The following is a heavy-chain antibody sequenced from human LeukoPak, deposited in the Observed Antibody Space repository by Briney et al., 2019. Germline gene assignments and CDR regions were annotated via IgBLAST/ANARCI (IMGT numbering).Heavy chain of an antibody. CDR3: ARARYANAWYAFDI. J-gene: IGHJ3*02. V-gene: IGHV4-59*02. D-gene: IGHD2-2*01. CDR2: LSHSGSS. CDR1: GGSVSSYY. Sequence: PSETLSLTCTVSGGSVSSYYWSWIRRPPGRGLEWIAYLSHSGSSDSNPSLTSRVTTLVDTCKNQFSLKLTSVTAADTAVYYCARARYANAWYAFDIWGHGTMVTVSS.